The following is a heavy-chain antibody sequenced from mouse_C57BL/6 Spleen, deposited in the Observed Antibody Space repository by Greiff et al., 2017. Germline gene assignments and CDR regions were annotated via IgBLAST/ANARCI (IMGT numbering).Heavy chain of an antibody. CDR1: GYTFTSYW. V-gene: IGHV1-55*01. CDR2: IYPGSGST. CDR3: ARCRTAQATLAMDY. D-gene: IGHD3-2*02. Sequence: QVQLQQPGAELVKPGASVKMSCKASGYTFTSYWITWVKQRPGQGLEWIGDIYPGSGSTNYNEKFKSKATLTVDTSSSTAYMQLSSLTSEDSAVYYCARCRTAQATLAMDYWGQGTSVTVSS. J-gene: IGHJ4*01.